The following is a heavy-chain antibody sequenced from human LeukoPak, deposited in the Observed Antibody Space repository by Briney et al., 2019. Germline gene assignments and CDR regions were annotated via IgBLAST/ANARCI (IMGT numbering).Heavy chain of an antibody. CDR2: VWYDGSNN. D-gene: IGHD1-7*01. V-gene: IGHV3-33*01. Sequence: GGSLRLSCATSGFTFTNYGMHWVRQAPGKGLEWVAVVWYDGSNNYYADSVRGRFTISRDNSKNTLYLQMNSLRAEDTAMYYCARLGNQWELRLDYWGQGTLVTVSS. J-gene: IGHJ4*02. CDR3: ARLGNQWELRLDY. CDR1: GFTFTNYG.